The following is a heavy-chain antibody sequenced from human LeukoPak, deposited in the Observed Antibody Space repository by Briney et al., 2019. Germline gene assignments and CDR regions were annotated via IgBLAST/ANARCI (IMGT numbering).Heavy chain of an antibody. CDR1: GYTFTSYY. V-gene: IGHV1-46*01. D-gene: IGHD4-23*01. Sequence: ASVKVSCKASGYTFTSYYMHWVRQAPGQGLEWMGIINPSGGSTSYAQKFQGRVIMTRDTSTSTVYMELSSLRSEDTAVYYCAKENYGGTDRGYFDLWGRGTLVTVSS. CDR2: INPSGGST. J-gene: IGHJ2*01. CDR3: AKENYGGTDRGYFDL.